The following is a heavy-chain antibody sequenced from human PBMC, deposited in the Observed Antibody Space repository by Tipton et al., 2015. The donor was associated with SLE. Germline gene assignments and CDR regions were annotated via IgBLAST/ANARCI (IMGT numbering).Heavy chain of an antibody. J-gene: IGHJ4*02. CDR2: INHSGST. V-gene: IGHV4-34*01. D-gene: IGHD6-19*01. CDR3: ARYQGAVAIDY. Sequence: TLSLTCAVYGGSFSGYYWSWIRQPPGKGLEWIGEINHSGSTNYNPSLKSRVTISVDTSKNQFSRKLSSVTAADTAVYYCARYQGAVAIDYWGQGTLVTVSS. CDR1: GGSFSGYY.